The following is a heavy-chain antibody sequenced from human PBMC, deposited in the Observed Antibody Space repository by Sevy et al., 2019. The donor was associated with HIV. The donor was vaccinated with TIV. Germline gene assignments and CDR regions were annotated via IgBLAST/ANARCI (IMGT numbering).Heavy chain of an antibody. Sequence: TLSLTCTVSGDSLSSYYWSWIRQPPGKGLEWIGYIYSSGSTNYNPSLKSRVTISVDTSKNQFSLKLSSVTAADTAVYYCARTLGDYWGQGTLVTVSS. CDR3: ARTLGDY. J-gene: IGHJ4*02. V-gene: IGHV4-59*12. CDR1: GDSLSSYY. D-gene: IGHD3-16*01. CDR2: IYSSGST.